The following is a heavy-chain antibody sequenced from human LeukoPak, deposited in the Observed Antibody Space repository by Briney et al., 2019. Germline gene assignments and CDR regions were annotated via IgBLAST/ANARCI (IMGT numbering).Heavy chain of an antibody. D-gene: IGHD3-16*01. CDR1: GGSISSSNYY. Sequence: SETLSLTCTVSGGSISSSNYYWGWIRQPPGKGLEWIGSTYYSGTTYQNLSLKSRVTISVDTSKNQFSLKLSSVTAADTAVYYCARHYVFVCGGSSFDYWGQGTLVTVSS. CDR2: TYYSGTT. J-gene: IGHJ4*02. CDR3: ARHYVFVCGGSSFDY. V-gene: IGHV4-39*01.